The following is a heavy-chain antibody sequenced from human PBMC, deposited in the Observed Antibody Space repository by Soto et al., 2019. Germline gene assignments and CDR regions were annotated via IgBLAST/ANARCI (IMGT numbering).Heavy chain of an antibody. D-gene: IGHD6-19*01. V-gene: IGHV1-18*01. CDR1: GDTITNYG. CDR3: ASATSIAVAGKES. CDR2: SSFYNGNT. Sequence: QVQLVQSGGEVRKPGASVKVSCKASGDTITNYGISWVRQAPGQGLEWMGWSSFYNGNTKYAQNLQGRVTLTTDTSTITAYMELRSLRSDDTAVYYCASATSIAVAGKESWGQGTLVTVSS. J-gene: IGHJ4*02.